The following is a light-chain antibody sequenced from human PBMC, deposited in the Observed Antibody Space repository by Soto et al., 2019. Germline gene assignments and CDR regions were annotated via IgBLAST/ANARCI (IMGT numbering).Light chain of an antibody. CDR3: QYYDSFRT. J-gene: IGKJ1*01. CDR1: QSVSSSY. Sequence: EIGLTQSPGTLSLYTGERATLSCRASQSVSSSYLAWYQQKPGQAPRLLIYGASGRATGVPDRFSGSGSGTDFTLTISRLEPEDFAVYFCQYYDSFRTFGQGTKVDIK. V-gene: IGKV3-20*01. CDR2: GAS.